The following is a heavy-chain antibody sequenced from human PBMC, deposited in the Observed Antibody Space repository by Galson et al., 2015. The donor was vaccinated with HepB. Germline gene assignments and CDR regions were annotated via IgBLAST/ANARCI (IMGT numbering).Heavy chain of an antibody. CDR2: VDPEDGET. Sequence: VKVSCKVSGYTFTDYYMHWVQQAPGKGLEWMGLVDPEDGETIYAEKFQGRVTITADTSTDTAYMELSSLRSEDTAVYYCATASHLRGYSGYDSQYYYMDVWGKVTTVTVSS. CDR3: ATASHLRGYSGYDSQYYYMDV. V-gene: IGHV1-69-2*01. J-gene: IGHJ6*03. D-gene: IGHD5-12*01. CDR1: GYTFTDYY.